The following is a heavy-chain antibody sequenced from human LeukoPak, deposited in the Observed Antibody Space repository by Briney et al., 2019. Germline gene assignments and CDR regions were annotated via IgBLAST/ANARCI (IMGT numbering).Heavy chain of an antibody. V-gene: IGHV3-74*01. CDR3: ARDGEGAFDY. Sequence: PGGSLRLSCAASGFTFSSYWMHWVRQAPGKGPVWVSRINNDGSGTTYADSVKGRFTISRDNAKNSLYLQMNSLRAEDTAVYYCARDGEGAFDYWGQGTLVTVSS. J-gene: IGHJ4*02. CDR2: INNDGSGT. D-gene: IGHD3-10*01. CDR1: GFTFSSYW.